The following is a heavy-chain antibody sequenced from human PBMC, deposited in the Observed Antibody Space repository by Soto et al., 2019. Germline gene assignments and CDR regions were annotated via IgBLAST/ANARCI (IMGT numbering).Heavy chain of an antibody. D-gene: IGHD3-3*01. CDR1: GYPVTAYY. CDR2: INPATGAA. CDR3: ARGGGVGVAGSAAFDM. V-gene: IGHV1-2*02. J-gene: IGHJ3*02. Sequence: QLHLVQSGAVVKKPGASVTVSCSASGYPVTAYYMHWVRQAPGRGLEWMGGINPATGAAKYTQTCQGRFTMTRDTSTSTVFMELSGLASEDTAVFYFARGGGVGVAGSAAFDMWGQGTLVTVSS.